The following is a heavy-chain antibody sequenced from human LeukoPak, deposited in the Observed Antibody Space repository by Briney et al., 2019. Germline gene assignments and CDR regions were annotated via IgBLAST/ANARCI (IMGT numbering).Heavy chain of an antibody. D-gene: IGHD3-22*01. CDR3: ARGDYYDSSGYAYYFDY. V-gene: IGHV1-69*04. CDR2: IIPILGIA. Sequence: GASVKVSCKASGGTFSSYATSWVRQAPGQGLEWMGRIIPILGIANYAQKFQGRVTITADKSTSTAYMELSSLRSEDTAVYYCARGDYYDSSGYAYYFDYWGQGTLVTVSS. J-gene: IGHJ4*02. CDR1: GGTFSSYA.